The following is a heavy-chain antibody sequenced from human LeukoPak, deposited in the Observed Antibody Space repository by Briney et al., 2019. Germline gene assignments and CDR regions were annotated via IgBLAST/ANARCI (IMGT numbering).Heavy chain of an antibody. V-gene: IGHV1-2*02. Sequence: GASVKVSCKASGYTFTGYYMHWVRQAPGQGLEYMGWIDPHSGDTNYAQKFQGRVTVTRDTPISTAFMEVKRLRSDDTAVYFCARRSGSSFFDYWGQGTLVTVSS. CDR1: GYTFTGYY. D-gene: IGHD3-10*01. CDR3: ARRSGSSFFDY. CDR2: IDPHSGDT. J-gene: IGHJ4*02.